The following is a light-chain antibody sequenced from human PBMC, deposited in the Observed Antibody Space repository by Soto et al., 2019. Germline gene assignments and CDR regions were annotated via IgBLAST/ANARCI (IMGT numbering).Light chain of an antibody. V-gene: IGKV3-15*01. CDR2: GAS. CDR3: QQFTMWPYT. Sequence: EIVMTQSPATLSVSPGERATLSCRASQSVRSNLAWYQQKPGQAPSLLIYGASTRATGVPARFSGSGSGTEFTLSISSLQSEDFVVYYCQQFTMWPYTFGQGTKVEI. CDR1: QSVRSN. J-gene: IGKJ2*01.